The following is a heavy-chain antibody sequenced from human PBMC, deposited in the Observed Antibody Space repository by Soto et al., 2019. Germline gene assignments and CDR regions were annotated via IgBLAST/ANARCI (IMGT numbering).Heavy chain of an antibody. J-gene: IGHJ5*02. Sequence: QVQLVQSGAEVKKPGASVKVSCKASGYTFTSYGISWVRQAPGQGLEWMGWISAYNGNTNYAQKLQGRVKMTTDTPTSTAYMELRSLRSDDTAVYYCARDHYYDSSGYYYPSYNWFDPWGQGTLVTVSS. D-gene: IGHD3-22*01. CDR3: ARDHYYDSSGYYYPSYNWFDP. CDR1: GYTFTSYG. CDR2: ISAYNGNT. V-gene: IGHV1-18*04.